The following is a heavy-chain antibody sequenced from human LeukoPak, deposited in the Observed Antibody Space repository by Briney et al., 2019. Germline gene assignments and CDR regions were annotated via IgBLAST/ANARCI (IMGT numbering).Heavy chain of an antibody. J-gene: IGHJ4*02. Sequence: GGSLRLSCAASGFTFSSYGMHWVRRSPGKGLEWVAFIQYDGARKWYADSVKGRFTISRDDSKNMVFLQMNSLRAEDTAVYYCAKDFWVVDTVDFEYWGQGTLVTVSS. D-gene: IGHD2-15*01. CDR3: AKDFWVVDTVDFEY. CDR2: IQYDGARK. V-gene: IGHV3-30*02. CDR1: GFTFSSYG.